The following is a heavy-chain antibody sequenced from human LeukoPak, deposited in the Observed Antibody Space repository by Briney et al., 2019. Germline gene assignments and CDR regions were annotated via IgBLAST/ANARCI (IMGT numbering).Heavy chain of an antibody. Sequence: ASVTVSCKASGYTFTGYYMHWVRQAPGQGLEWMGWNNPNSGGTNYAQKFQGRVTMTRDTSISTAYMELSRLRSDDTAVYYCARAGIVATISLDYWGQGTLVTVSS. V-gene: IGHV1-2*02. CDR1: GYTFTGYY. J-gene: IGHJ4*02. CDR2: NNPNSGGT. D-gene: IGHD5-12*01. CDR3: ARAGIVATISLDY.